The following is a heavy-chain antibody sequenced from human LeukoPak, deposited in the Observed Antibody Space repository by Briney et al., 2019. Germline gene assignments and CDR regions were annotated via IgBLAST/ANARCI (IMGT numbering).Heavy chain of an antibody. V-gene: IGHV3-9*01. CDR1: GFTFDDYA. Sequence: GGSLRLSCAASGFTFDDYAMHWIRQAPGKGLEWVSGISWNSGSIGYADSVKGRFTISRDNAKNSLYLQMNSLRAEDTALYYCAKDGDSVDSSGLLDYWGQGTLVTVSS. D-gene: IGHD3-22*01. CDR2: ISWNSGSI. J-gene: IGHJ4*02. CDR3: AKDGDSVDSSGLLDY.